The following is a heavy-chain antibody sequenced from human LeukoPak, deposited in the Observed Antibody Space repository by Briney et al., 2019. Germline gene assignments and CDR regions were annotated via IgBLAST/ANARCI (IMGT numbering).Heavy chain of an antibody. J-gene: IGHJ4*02. Sequence: GGSLRLSCVVSGFTFSNYAMTWVRQAPGKGLEWLSAIGGSGETTYYADSVKGRFTISRDNSKNTLYLQMNSLRAEDTAVYFCADFRVGATGDSWGQGTLVTVSS. CDR2: IGGSGETT. CDR1: GFTFSNYA. CDR3: ADFRVGATGDS. V-gene: IGHV3-23*01. D-gene: IGHD1-26*01.